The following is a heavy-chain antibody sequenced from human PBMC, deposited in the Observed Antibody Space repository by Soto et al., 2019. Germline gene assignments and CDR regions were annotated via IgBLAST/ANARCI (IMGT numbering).Heavy chain of an antibody. CDR3: ARSYDFWSGYYRPLFSY. V-gene: IGHV5-51*01. CDR1: GYSFTSYW. CDR2: IYPGDSDT. J-gene: IGHJ4*02. Sequence: PGEALKISCKGSGYSFTSYWIGCVRQMPGKGLEWMGIIYPGDSDTRYSPSFQGQVTISYDKSSSTAYLQWSSVKASDNAMYYCARSYDFWSGYYRPLFSYWGQGTLVTVSS. D-gene: IGHD3-3*01.